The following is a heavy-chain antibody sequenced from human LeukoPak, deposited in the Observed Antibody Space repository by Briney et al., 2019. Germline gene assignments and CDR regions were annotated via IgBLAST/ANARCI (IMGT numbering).Heavy chain of an antibody. V-gene: IGHV3-7*01. J-gene: IGHJ5*02. Sequence: PGGSLRLSCAASGFTFSSYWMSWVPEAPGKGLEWVANINQDGSEKHYVDSVKGRFIISRDNAKNSLYLQMNSLRAEDTAVYYCARARGYGTVNWFDPWGQGTLVTVSS. D-gene: IGHD5-12*01. CDR1: GFTFSSYW. CDR3: ARARGYGTVNWFDP. CDR2: INQDGSEK.